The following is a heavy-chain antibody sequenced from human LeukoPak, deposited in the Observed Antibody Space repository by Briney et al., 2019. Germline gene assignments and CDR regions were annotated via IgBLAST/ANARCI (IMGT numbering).Heavy chain of an antibody. CDR2: IYYSGST. Sequence: KPSETLSLTCTVSGGSISSYYWSWIRQPPGKGLEWIGYIYYSGSTNYNPSLKSRVTISVDTSKNQFSLKLSSVTAADTAVYYCARDVYYYDSSGYYYGGDAFDIWGQGTMVTVSS. CDR1: GGSISSYY. J-gene: IGHJ3*02. V-gene: IGHV4-59*01. D-gene: IGHD3-22*01. CDR3: ARDVYYYDSSGYYYGGDAFDI.